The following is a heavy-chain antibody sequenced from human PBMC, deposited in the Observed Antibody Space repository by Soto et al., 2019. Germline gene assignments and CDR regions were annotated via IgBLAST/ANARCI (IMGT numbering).Heavy chain of an antibody. CDR2: IYYSGST. Sequence: PSETLSLTCTVSGGSISSYYWSWIRQPPGKGLEWIGYIYYSGSTSYNPSLKSRVTISVDTSKNQFSLKLSSVTAADTAVYYCARGAAPGFNWFDPWGQGTLVTVSS. V-gene: IGHV4-59*01. CDR3: ARGAAPGFNWFDP. D-gene: IGHD1-26*01. J-gene: IGHJ5*02. CDR1: GGSISSYY.